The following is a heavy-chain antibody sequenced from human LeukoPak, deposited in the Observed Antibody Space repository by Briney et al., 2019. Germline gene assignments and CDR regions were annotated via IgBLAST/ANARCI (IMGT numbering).Heavy chain of an antibody. CDR3: ARGNLATGTDY. J-gene: IGHJ4*02. CDR1: GGSIGSDDYY. V-gene: IGHV4-30-4*01. D-gene: IGHD1-14*01. CDR2: IYYSGST. Sequence: SETLSLTCTVSGGSIGSDDYYWRWIRQPPGRGLEWIGCIYYSGSTYYNPSLKSRVTISVDTSKNQFSLKLSSVTAADTAVYYCARGNLATGTDYWGQGTLVTVSS.